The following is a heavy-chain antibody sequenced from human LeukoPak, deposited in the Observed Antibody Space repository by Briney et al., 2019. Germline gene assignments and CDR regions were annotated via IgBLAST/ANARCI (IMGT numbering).Heavy chain of an antibody. V-gene: IGHV1-18*01. J-gene: IGHJ4*02. CDR3: AREGFFTAVLTQRYFDY. D-gene: IGHD5-18*01. CDR2: ISGYNGNT. CDR1: GYTFTSYG. Sequence: ASVKVSCKASGYTFTSYGITWVRQAPGQGLEWMGWISGYNGNTNYAQKVQGRVTMTTDTSTRTAYMELRGLRSDDTAVYYCAREGFFTAVLTQRYFDYWGQGTLVTVSS.